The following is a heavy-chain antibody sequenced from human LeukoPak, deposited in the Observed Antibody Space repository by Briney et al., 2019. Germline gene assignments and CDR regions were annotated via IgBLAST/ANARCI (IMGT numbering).Heavy chain of an antibody. CDR2: INQDESEK. J-gene: IGHJ4*02. V-gene: IGHV3-7*04. Sequence: GGSLRLSCAASGFTFSSFGMHWVRQAPGKGLEWVASINQDESEKYYVDSVKGRFTISRDNAKNSLYLHINSLRAEDTAVYYCATEHFDYWGQGTLVTGSS. CDR3: ATEHFDY. CDR1: GFTFSSFG.